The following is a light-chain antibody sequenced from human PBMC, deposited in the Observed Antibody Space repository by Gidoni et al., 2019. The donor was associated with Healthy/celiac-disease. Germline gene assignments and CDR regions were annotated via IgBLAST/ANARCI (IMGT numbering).Light chain of an antibody. J-gene: IGLJ3*02. V-gene: IGLV2-14*01. CDR1: SSDVGGYNY. Sequence: QPALTQPASVSGSPGQSITISCTGTSSDVGGYNYVSCHQQHPGNAPKLMIYDASNRPSGVSTRFSGSKSGNTASLTISGLQAEDEADYYCSSYTSRSTRVFGGGTKLTVL. CDR3: SSYTSRSTRV. CDR2: DAS.